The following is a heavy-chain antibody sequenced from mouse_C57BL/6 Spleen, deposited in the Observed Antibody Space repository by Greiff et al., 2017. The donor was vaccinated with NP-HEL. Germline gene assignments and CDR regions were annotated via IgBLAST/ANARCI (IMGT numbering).Heavy chain of an antibody. J-gene: IGHJ2*01. V-gene: IGHV1-54*01. Sequence: QVQLQQSGAELVRPGTLVKVSCKASGYAFTNYLIEWVKQRPGQGLEWIGVINPGSGGTNYNEKFKGKATLTADKSSSTAYMQLSSLTSEDSAVYFCARDSNYAFFDYWGQGTTLTVSS. CDR2: INPGSGGT. CDR1: GYAFTNYL. D-gene: IGHD2-5*01. CDR3: ARDSNYAFFDY.